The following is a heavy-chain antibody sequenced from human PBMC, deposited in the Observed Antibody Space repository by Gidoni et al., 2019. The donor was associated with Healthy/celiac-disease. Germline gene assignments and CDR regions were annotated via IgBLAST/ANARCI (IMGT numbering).Heavy chain of an antibody. CDR2: ISGSGGST. V-gene: IGHV3-23*01. D-gene: IGHD3-10*01. J-gene: IGHJ5*02. Sequence: EVQLLESGGGLVQPGGSLRLSCAASGFTFRSYAMSWVRQAPGKGLEWVSAISGSGGSTYYADSVKGRFTISRDNSKNTLYLQMNSLRAEDTAVYYCAKDPSKRLLWFGELSWFDPWGQGTLVTVSS. CDR1: GFTFRSYA. CDR3: AKDPSKRLLWFGELSWFDP.